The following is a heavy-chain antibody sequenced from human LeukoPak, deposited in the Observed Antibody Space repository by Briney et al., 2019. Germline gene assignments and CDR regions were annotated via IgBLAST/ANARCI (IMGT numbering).Heavy chain of an antibody. V-gene: IGHV4-61*01. CDR1: GGSISSSSYY. CDR2: IYYTGTT. Sequence: PSETLSLTCTVSGGSISSSSYYWGWIRQPPGKGLEWIGYIYYTGTTNYNPSLKSRVTISIDTSKNQFSLKLNSVTAADTAVYYCVGDNPPYSDIFDYWSQGTLVTVSS. CDR3: VGDNPPYSDIFDY. D-gene: IGHD3-9*01. J-gene: IGHJ4*02.